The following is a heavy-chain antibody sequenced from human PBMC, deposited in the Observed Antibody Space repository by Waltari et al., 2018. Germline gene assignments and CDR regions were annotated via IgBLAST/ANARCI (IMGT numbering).Heavy chain of an antibody. CDR2: ISYGGTKK. J-gene: IGHJ4*02. V-gene: IGHV3-30*01. CDR1: GLTFRSSA. CDR3: ATGRTGSGWFEAFFDY. Sequence: QLQLVESGGGVVQPGRSLRLSCAASGLTFRSSAIHWVRQAPGKGPEWGAVISYGGTKKYYADSVKGRFTISRDNSKNTLFLQMNSLRVDDTAVYYCATGRTGSGWFEAFFDYWGQGTLVTVSS. D-gene: IGHD6-19*01.